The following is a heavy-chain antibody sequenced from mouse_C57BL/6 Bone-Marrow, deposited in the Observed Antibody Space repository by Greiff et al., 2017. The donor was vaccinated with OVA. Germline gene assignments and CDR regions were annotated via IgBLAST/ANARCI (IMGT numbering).Heavy chain of an antibody. CDR2: INPYNGGT. CDR1: GYTFTDYY. V-gene: IGHV1-19*01. D-gene: IGHD1-1*01. CDR3: ARSGRIYYYGSSRAWFAY. J-gene: IGHJ3*01. Sequence: EVKLMESGPVLVKPGASVKMSCKASGYTFTDYYMNWVKQSHGKSLEWIGVINPYNGGTSYNQKFKGKATLTVDKSSSTAYMELNSLTSEDSAVYYCARSGRIYYYGSSRAWFAYWGQGTLVTVSA.